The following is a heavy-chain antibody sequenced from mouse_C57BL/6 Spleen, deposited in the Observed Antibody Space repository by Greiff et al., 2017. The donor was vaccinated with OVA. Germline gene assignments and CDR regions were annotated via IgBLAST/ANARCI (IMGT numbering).Heavy chain of an antibody. CDR2: ISYDGSN. CDR1: GYSITSGYY. D-gene: IGHD2-3*01. Sequence: EVKVEESGPGLVKPSQSLSLTCSVTGYSITSGYYWNWIRQFPGNKLEWMGYISYDGSNNYNPSLKNRISITRDTSKNQFFLKLNSVTTEDTATYYCARRGLYVGYYFDYWGQGTTLTVSS. CDR3: ARRGLYVGYYFDY. J-gene: IGHJ2*01. V-gene: IGHV3-6*01.